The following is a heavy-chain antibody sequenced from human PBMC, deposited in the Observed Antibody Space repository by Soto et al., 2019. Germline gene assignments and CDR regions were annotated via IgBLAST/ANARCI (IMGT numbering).Heavy chain of an antibody. D-gene: IGHD7-27*01. CDR1: GYTLIELS. CDR3: ATGPPNWFRGGFDY. V-gene: IGHV1-24*01. J-gene: IGHJ4*02. CDR2: FDPEDGET. Sequence: ASVKVSCKVSGYTLIELSMHWVRQAPGKGLEWMGGFDPEDGETIYAQKFQGRVTMTEDTSTDTAYMELSSLRSEDTAVYYCATGPPNWFRGGFDYWGQGTLVTVSS.